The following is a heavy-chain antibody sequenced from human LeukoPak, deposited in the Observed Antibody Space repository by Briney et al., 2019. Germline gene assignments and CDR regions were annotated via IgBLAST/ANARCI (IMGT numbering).Heavy chain of an antibody. J-gene: IGHJ4*02. Sequence: PGGSLRRSCAASGFTFSSYSMNWVRQAPGQGLEWVSSISSSSSYIYYADSVKGRFTIYRDNAKNSLYLQMNSLRAEDTAVYYCARDLGGIVVVPAAIVGYFDYWGQGTLVTVSS. CDR2: ISSSSSYI. V-gene: IGHV3-21*01. D-gene: IGHD2-2*01. CDR3: ARDLGGIVVVPAAIVGYFDY. CDR1: GFTFSSYS.